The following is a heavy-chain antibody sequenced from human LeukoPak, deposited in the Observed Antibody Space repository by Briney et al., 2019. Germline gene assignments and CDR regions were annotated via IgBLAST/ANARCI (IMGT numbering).Heavy chain of an antibody. CDR1: AFTFDDYG. CDR3: ARASIAAAANFDY. Sequence: GSLRLSCAASAFTFDDYGMSWVRQAPGKGLEWVSGINWNGGSTGYADSVKGRFTISRDNAKNSLYLQMNSLRAEYTALYYSARASIAAAANFDYWGQGTLVTVSS. CDR2: INWNGGST. J-gene: IGHJ4*02. D-gene: IGHD6-13*01. V-gene: IGHV3-20*04.